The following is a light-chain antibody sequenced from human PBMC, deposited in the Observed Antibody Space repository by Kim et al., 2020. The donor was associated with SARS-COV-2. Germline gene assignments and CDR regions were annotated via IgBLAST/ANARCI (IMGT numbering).Light chain of an antibody. CDR1: SLRSYY. CDR2: GKN. V-gene: IGLV3-19*01. Sequence: LGQTVRITCQGYSLRSYYASWYQQKPGQAPVLVIYGKNNRPSGIPDRFSGSSSGNTASLTITGAQAEDEADYYCNSRDSSGNHVVFGGGTQLTVL. CDR3: NSRDSSGNHVV. J-gene: IGLJ2*01.